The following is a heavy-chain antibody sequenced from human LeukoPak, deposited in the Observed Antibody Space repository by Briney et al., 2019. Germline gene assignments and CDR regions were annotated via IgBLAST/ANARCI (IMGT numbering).Heavy chain of an antibody. D-gene: IGHD2-2*01. CDR2: INHSGST. CDR3: ARGYCSSTSCYAVAFDI. J-gene: IGHJ3*02. Sequence: PSETLSLTCAVYGGSFSGYYWSWIRQPPGKGLEWIGEINHSGSTNYNPSLKSRVTISVDTSKNQFSLKLSSVTAADTAVYYCARGYCSSTSCYAVAFDIWGQGTMVTVSS. CDR1: GGSFSGYY. V-gene: IGHV4-34*01.